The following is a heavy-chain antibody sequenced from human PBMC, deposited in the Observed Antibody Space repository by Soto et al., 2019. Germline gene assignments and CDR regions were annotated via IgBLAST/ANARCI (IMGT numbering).Heavy chain of an antibody. CDR1: GFTFSSYA. D-gene: IGHD6-6*01. CDR3: VRPDSSSSGWFDP. V-gene: IGHV3-30-3*01. J-gene: IGHJ5*02. CDR2: ISYDGSNK. Sequence: GGSLRLSCAASGFTFSSYAMHWVRQAPGKGLEWVAVISYDGSNKYYADSVKGRFTISRDNSKNTLYLQMNSLRAEDTAVYYCVRPDSSSSGWFDPWGQGTLVTVSS.